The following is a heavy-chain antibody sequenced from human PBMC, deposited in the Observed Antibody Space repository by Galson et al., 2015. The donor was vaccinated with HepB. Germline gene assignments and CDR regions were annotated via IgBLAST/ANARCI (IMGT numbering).Heavy chain of an antibody. V-gene: IGHV3-48*03. J-gene: IGHJ4*02. CDR2: ISTNSGSTI. CDR1: GFTFSSYE. Sequence: SLRLSCAVSGFTFSSYEMIWVRQAPGEGLEWISYISTNSGSTIYYADSVKGRFTISRDNAKNSLYLQMNSLRAEDTAVYYCAREGSYYFDYWGQGTLVTVSS. CDR3: AREGSYYFDY.